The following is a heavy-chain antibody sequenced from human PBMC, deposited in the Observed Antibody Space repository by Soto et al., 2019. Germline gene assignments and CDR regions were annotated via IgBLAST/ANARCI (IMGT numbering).Heavy chain of an antibody. D-gene: IGHD3-10*01. CDR2: ISYDGSNK. CDR3: APWFGAFDY. Sequence: QVQLVESGGGVVQPGRSLRLSCAASGFTFSSYGMHWVRQAPGKGLEWVAVISYDGSNKYYADSVKGRFTISRDNSKNTLSLQMNSLRAEDKAVYYCAPWFGAFDYWGQGTLVTVSS. CDR1: GFTFSSYG. V-gene: IGHV3-30*03. J-gene: IGHJ4*02.